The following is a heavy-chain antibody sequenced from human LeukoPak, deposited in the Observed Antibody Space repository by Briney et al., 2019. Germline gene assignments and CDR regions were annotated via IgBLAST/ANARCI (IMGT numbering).Heavy chain of an antibody. Sequence: ASVKVSCKASAYIFTIYYIHWVRQAPGQGLEWMGIINSDSGSTTYAQKFQGRVTVTRDTSTSTVYMELRGLKSEDTAVYYCSRDLVVVVGPTLDYWGQGTLVTVSS. J-gene: IGHJ4*02. CDR2: INSDSGST. V-gene: IGHV1-46*01. CDR3: SRDLVVVVGPTLDY. CDR1: AYIFTIYY. D-gene: IGHD2-15*01.